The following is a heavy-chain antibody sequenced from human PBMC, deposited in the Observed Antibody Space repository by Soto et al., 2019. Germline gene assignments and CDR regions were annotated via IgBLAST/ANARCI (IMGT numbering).Heavy chain of an antibody. V-gene: IGHV1-2*04. Sequence: ASVKVSYRASGYIFTGYYMHLVRQAPGQELEWMGLINPKSGCTSYAQKFQGWVTMTRNTSMSTAYMELSMLRAVDTAVYYGARGAYYYDTIGYDRWGEVTLVTVS. CDR1: GYIFTGYY. J-gene: IGHJ5*02. D-gene: IGHD3-22*01. CDR2: INPKSGCT. CDR3: ARGAYYYDTIGYDR.